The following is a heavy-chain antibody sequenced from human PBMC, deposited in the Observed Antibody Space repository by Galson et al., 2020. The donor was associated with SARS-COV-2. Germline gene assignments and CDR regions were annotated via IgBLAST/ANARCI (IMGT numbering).Heavy chain of an antibody. D-gene: IGHD3-10*01. CDR1: GRSMSTSY. J-gene: IGHJ2*01. Sequence: SETLSLTCSLFGRSMSTSYWSSIRQPPGRGMEWIGYISYNGHTTYNPSLKSRVTMSRLTSEDQFTLTLTSVTAADTAVYFGARRTFGSGSPSTFWYVVRCGRGTSGTVS. CDR2: ISYNGHT. V-gene: IGHV4-59*08. CDR3: ARRTFGSGSPSTFWYVVR.